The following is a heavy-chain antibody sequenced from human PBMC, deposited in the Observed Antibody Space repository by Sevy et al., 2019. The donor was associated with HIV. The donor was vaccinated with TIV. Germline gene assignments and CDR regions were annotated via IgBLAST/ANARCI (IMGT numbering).Heavy chain of an antibody. CDR1: GFKFSDYY. D-gene: IGHD3-3*01. CDR2: SDFSGNNI. Sequence: GGSLRLSCLASGFKFSDYYMAWIRQVPGKGLEWVSYSDFSGNNIYNVDAVEGRFTLSRDNAENSLYLQMNSLTAEDTAVYDGARVDDFWGGSPPPHDDDAVDAWGQGTTVTVSS. V-gene: IGHV3-11*01. CDR3: ARVDDFWGGSPPPHDDDAVDA. J-gene: IGHJ6*01.